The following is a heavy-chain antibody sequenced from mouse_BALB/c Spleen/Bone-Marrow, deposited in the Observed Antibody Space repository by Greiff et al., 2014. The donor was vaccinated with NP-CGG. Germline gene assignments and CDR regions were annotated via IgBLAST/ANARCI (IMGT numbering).Heavy chain of an antibody. CDR3: ARVGSTMITTAFAY. V-gene: IGHV1-9*01. Sequence: VQLQESGVELMKPGASVKISCKATGYTFSRNWIEWVKQRPGHGLEWIGEILPGSGSTNYNEKFKGKATFTADTSSNTANMQLSSLTSEDSGVYYCARVGSTMITTAFAYWGQGTLVTVSA. D-gene: IGHD2-4*01. CDR2: ILPGSGST. CDR1: GYTFSRNW. J-gene: IGHJ3*01.